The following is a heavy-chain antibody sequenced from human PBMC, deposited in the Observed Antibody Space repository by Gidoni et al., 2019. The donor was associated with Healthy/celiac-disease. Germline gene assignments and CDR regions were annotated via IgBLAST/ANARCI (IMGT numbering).Heavy chain of an antibody. CDR3: ARGGVGTSPRKAFDI. D-gene: IGHD1-26*01. CDR2: ISRSGSNI. CDR1: GFTLSSYE. Sequence: DVQLVESGGGLVQPGWSLRLSCAASGFTLSSYEMNWVRQAPGKGLEWVSYISRSGSNIYYADFVKGRFTISRDKAKNSLYLQMNSLRAEDTAVYYCARGGVGTSPRKAFDIWGQGTMVTVSS. V-gene: IGHV3-48*03. J-gene: IGHJ3*02.